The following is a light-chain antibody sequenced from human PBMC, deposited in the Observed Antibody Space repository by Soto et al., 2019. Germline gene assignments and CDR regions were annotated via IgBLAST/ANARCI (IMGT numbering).Light chain of an antibody. CDR3: SSYTTSNTRQLV. J-gene: IGLJ1*01. V-gene: IGLV2-14*03. Sequence: QSALTQPASVSGSPGQSITLSCTGTSSDVGGYNYVSWYQHHPGKAPKLIIYDVTNRPSGVSNPFSGSKSGNTASLTISGLQLEDEADYYCSSYTTSNTRQLVFGTGTKVTVL. CDR2: DVT. CDR1: SSDVGGYNY.